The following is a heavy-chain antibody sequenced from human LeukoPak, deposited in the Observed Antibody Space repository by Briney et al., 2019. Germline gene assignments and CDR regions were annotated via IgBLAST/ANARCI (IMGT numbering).Heavy chain of an antibody. CDR3: ARAHLVGTTVFDY. J-gene: IGHJ4*02. V-gene: IGHV3-64*01. CDR1: GFTFSDYS. CDR2: VNADGDGT. Sequence: GGSLRLSCAASGFTFSDYSFHWVRQAPGKGLEYVAAVNADGDGTYYANSVKGRFTISRDNTKNTLFLQMGSLRGEDMAVYYCARAHLVGTTVFDYWGQGTLVTVSS. D-gene: IGHD1-1*01.